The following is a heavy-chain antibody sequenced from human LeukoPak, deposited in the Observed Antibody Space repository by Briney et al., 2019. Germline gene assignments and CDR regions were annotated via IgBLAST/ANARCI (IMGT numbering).Heavy chain of an antibody. V-gene: IGHV3-15*01. CDR2: MRSEARGGTP. J-gene: IGHJ3*02. Sequence: GGSLRLSCAASGFTFSSYSMNWVRQAPGKGLEWVGRMRSEARGGTPDYAALVKGRFIISIDDSRSTLYLQMHSLETEDTALYYCTTEGFTYGRHALGIWGQGTVVTVSS. CDR3: TTEGFTYGRHALGI. CDR1: GFTFSSYS. D-gene: IGHD5-18*01.